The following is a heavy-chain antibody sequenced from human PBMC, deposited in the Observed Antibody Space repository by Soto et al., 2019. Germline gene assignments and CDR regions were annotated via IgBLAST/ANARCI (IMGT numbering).Heavy chain of an antibody. V-gene: IGHV1-69*01. Sequence: QVQLGQSGAEVKKPGSSVKVSCKASVGTISSYAISWVRQSPGQGLEWMVGIIPIFGTANYAQKFQGRVTITADESTSTDYMELSSLSSEDTAVYYCASSSWRHYGDQTSQWFDPWGQGTLVTVSS. J-gene: IGHJ5*02. CDR1: VGTISSYA. D-gene: IGHD4-17*01. CDR3: ASSSWRHYGDQTSQWFDP. CDR2: IIPIFGTA.